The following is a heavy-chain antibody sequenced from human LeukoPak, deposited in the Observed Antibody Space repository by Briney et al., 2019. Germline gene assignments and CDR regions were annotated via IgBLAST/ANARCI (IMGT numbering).Heavy chain of an antibody. V-gene: IGHV3-7*04. J-gene: IGHJ3*01. CDR2: IKQDGSEK. D-gene: IGHD3-22*01. CDR3: ARAGYYGISVNDAFDV. Sequence: PGGSLRLSCAASGFTFSSYCMSWVRQAPGKGLEWVANIKQDGSEKNYVDSVKGRFTICRDNAKNTLFLQMNSLRAEDTAVYYCARAGYYGISVNDAFDVWGQGSMVTVSS. CDR1: GFTFSSYC.